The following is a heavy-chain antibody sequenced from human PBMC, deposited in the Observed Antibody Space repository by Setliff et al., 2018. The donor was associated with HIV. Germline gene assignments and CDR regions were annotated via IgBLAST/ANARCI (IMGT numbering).Heavy chain of an antibody. CDR3: ARDDHYYDLGSILSDWFFDL. J-gene: IGHJ2*01. Sequence: SVKVSCKASRDTFRTYAINWVRQAPGQGLEWMGAIIPIYAETKYAQKFQDRVTITADESTNTVEMELSSLTSEDTAVYYCARDDHYYDLGSILSDWFFDLWDRGTLVTVSS. D-gene: IGHD3-10*01. V-gene: IGHV1-69*13. CDR2: IIPIYAET. CDR1: RDTFRTYA.